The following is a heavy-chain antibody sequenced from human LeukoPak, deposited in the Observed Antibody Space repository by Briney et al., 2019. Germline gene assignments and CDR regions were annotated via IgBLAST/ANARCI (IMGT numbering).Heavy chain of an antibody. CDR3: ARGRSMAFDI. J-gene: IGHJ3*02. CDR2: IYSSGST. D-gene: IGHD2-8*01. CDR1: GGSISSGGSTWN. Sequence: SETLSLTCGVSGGSISSGGSTWNWNWIRLPPGKGLEWIGSIYSSGSTYYKPSLKSQVTISLDTSKNQFSLRLNSVTAADTAVYYCARGRSMAFDIWGQGTMVIVSS. V-gene: IGHV4-30-4*07.